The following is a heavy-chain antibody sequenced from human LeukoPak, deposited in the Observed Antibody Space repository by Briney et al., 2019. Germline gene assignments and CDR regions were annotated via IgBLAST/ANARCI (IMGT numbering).Heavy chain of an antibody. J-gene: IGHJ4*02. CDR3: ARAETAAAGTFDY. V-gene: IGHV3-21*01. CDR1: GFTFSSYS. Sequence: GGSLRLSCAASGFTFSSYSMNWVRQAPGKGLEWVSSISSSSSYIYYADSVKGRFTISRDNAKNSLYLQMNSLRAEDTAVFYCARAETAAAGTFDYWSQATLVTVSS. CDR2: ISSSSSYI. D-gene: IGHD6-13*01.